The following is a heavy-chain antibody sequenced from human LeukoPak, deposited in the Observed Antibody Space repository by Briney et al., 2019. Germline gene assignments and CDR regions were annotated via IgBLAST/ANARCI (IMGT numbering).Heavy chain of an antibody. CDR2: TYYRSKWYN. D-gene: IGHD3-22*01. CDR3: ARDYYDSTGYQNPYYFDY. V-gene: IGHV6-1*01. J-gene: IGHJ4*02. CDR1: GDSVSSKSAA. Sequence: SQTLSLTCAISGDSVSSKSAAWNWIRQSPSRGLEWLGRTYYRSKWYNDYAVSVKSRITINADTSKNQFSLHLNSVTPEDTAVYYCARDYYDSTGYQNPYYFDYWGQGTLVTVSS.